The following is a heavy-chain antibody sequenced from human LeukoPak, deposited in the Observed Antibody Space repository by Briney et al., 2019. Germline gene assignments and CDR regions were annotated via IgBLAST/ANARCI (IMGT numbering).Heavy chain of an antibody. J-gene: IGHJ4*02. V-gene: IGHV3-30-3*01. Sequence: PGGSLRLSCAASGFTFSSYAMHWARQAPGKGLEWVAVISYDGSNKYYADSVKGRFTISRDNSKNTLYLQMNSLRAEDTAVYYCAREGDYDYVWGSLYYWGQGTLVTVSS. CDR1: GFTFSSYA. D-gene: IGHD3-16*01. CDR3: AREGDYDYVWGSLYY. CDR2: ISYDGSNK.